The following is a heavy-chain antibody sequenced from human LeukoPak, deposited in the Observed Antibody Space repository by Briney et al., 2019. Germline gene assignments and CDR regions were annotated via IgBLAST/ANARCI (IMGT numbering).Heavy chain of an antibody. D-gene: IGHD3-10*01. V-gene: IGHV3-23*01. CDR3: AKDTALIRGRSRGGAFDI. CDR2: ISGNGGST. Sequence: SGGSLRLSCAASGFTFSSYAMSWVRQAPGKGLEWVSAISGNGGSTYYADSVKGRFTISRDNSKSTLYLQMNSLRAEDTAIYYCAKDTALIRGRSRGGAFDIWGRGTMVTVSS. CDR1: GFTFSSYA. J-gene: IGHJ3*02.